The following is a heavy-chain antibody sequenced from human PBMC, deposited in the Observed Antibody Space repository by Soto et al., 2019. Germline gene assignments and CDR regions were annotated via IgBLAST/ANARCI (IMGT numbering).Heavy chain of an antibody. CDR1: GGSISSSSYY. V-gene: IGHV4-39*01. Sequence: QLQLQESGPGLVKPSETLSLTCTVSGGSISSSSYYWGWIRQPPGKGLEWIGSIYYSGNTYYNPSLKSLVTISVDTSNNQLSLKLSSVTAAAPAVYYCARHVAGYSSGLDYWGQGTLVTVSS. CDR2: IYYSGNT. J-gene: IGHJ4*02. CDR3: ARHVAGYSSGLDY. D-gene: IGHD6-19*01.